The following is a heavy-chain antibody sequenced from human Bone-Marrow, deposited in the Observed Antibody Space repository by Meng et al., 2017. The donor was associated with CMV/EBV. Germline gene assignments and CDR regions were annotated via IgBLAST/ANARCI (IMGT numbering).Heavy chain of an antibody. V-gene: IGHV1-8*01. J-gene: IGHJ6*02. CDR2: MNPNSGNT. CDR1: GYTFTSYD. D-gene: IGHD6-13*01. Sequence: VKVSCKASGYTFTSYDINWVRQATGQGLEWMGWMNPNSGNTGYAQKFQGRVTMTRNTSISTAYMELSSLRSEDTAVYYCARGLRGSSWYDYYGMDVWGQGPTVTVSS. CDR3: ARGLRGSSWYDYYGMDV.